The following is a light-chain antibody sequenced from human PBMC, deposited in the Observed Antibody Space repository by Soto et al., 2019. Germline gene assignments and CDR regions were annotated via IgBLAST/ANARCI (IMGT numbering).Light chain of an antibody. J-gene: IGLJ1*01. Sequence: QSVLTQPPSASGTPGQRVTISCSGSNSNIGSNPVNWYLQLPGTAPKLLIHSNNQRPSGVPDRFSGSKSGTSASLAISGLQSEDEADYYCAAWDDGLDGYVFGTGTKVTVL. V-gene: IGLV1-44*01. CDR2: SNN. CDR3: AAWDDGLDGYV. CDR1: NSNIGSNP.